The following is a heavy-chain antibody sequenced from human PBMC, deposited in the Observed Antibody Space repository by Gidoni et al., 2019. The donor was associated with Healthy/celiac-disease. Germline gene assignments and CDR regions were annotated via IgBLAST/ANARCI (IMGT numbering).Heavy chain of an antibody. Sequence: EVQRVESGGGLVTPGGSLRLSCAASGFTFSSYSMNWVRQAPGKGLEWVSSISSSSSYIYYADSVKGRFTISRDNAKNSLYLQMNSLRAEDTAVYYCARVRATMIEGNDIWGQGTMVTVSS. J-gene: IGHJ3*02. D-gene: IGHD3-22*01. V-gene: IGHV3-21*03. CDR3: ARVRATMIEGNDI. CDR2: ISSSSSYI. CDR1: GFTFSSYS.